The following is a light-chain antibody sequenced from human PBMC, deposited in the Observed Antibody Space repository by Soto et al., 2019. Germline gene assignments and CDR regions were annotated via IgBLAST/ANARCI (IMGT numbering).Light chain of an antibody. V-gene: IGKV3-15*01. CDR3: QQFHNWPLLT. CDR2: GAS. CDR1: QSVTTN. Sequence: EIVMTQSPATLSVSPGERATLSCRASQSVTTNLAWYQQKPGQAPRLLIYGASTRATGVPARFSGSGSGTEFTLTISSLQSEDLAVYYCQQFHNWPLLTLGPGTKVELK. J-gene: IGKJ3*01.